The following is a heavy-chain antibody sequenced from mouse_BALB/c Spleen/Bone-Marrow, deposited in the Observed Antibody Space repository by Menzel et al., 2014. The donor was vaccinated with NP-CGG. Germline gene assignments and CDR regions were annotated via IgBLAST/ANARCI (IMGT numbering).Heavy chain of an antibody. J-gene: IGHJ4*01. Sequence: VKLMGSGAELVRPGTSVKVSCKASGYAFTNYLIEWVKQRPGQGLVWIGVINPGSGGTNYNEKFKGKATLTADKSSSTAYMQLSSLASDDSAVYFCARSRYGKGAMDYWGQGTSVTVSS. D-gene: IGHD2-10*02. CDR2: INPGSGGT. V-gene: IGHV1-54*01. CDR3: ARSRYGKGAMDY. CDR1: GYAFTNYL.